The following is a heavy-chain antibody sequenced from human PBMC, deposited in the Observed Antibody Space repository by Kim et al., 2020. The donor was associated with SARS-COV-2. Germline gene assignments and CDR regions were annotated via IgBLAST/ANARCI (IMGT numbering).Heavy chain of an antibody. Sequence: GGSLRLSCAASGFTFTTYWMHWVRQAPGKGLVWVSRIKNDGSSIRYADSAKGRFTISRDNAQNTLYLQMDSLRAEDTAVYYCTMTARATMTTSAWDWGQGTQVTVSS. V-gene: IGHV3-74*01. CDR2: IKNDGSSI. D-gene: IGHD4-17*01. CDR1: GFTFTTYW. J-gene: IGHJ4*02. CDR3: TMTARATMTTSAWD.